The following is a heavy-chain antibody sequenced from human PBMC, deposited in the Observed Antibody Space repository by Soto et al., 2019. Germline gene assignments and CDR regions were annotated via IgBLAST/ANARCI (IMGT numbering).Heavy chain of an antibody. CDR3: ARDPPTEYGDYVGLDY. CDR1: GGTFSSYA. J-gene: IGHJ4*02. D-gene: IGHD4-17*01. V-gene: IGHV1-69*12. CDR2: IIPIFGTA. Sequence: QVQMVQSGAEVKKPGSSVKDSCKASGGTFSSYAISWVRQAPGQGLEWMGGIIPIFGTANYAQKFQGRVTITADESTSTAYMALSSLRSEDTAVYYCARDPPTEYGDYVGLDYWGQGTLVTVSS.